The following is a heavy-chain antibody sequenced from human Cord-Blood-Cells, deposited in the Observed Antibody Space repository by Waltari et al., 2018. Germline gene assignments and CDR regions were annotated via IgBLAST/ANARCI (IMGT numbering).Heavy chain of an antibody. CDR1: GFTFDDYA. CDR3: AKDEGLGTGGSLDGMDV. CDR2: ISWDGGST. J-gene: IGHJ6*02. D-gene: IGHD3-16*01. Sequence: EVQLVESGGVVVQPGGSLRLSCAASGFTFDDYAMHWVRQAPGKGLEWVSLISWDGGSTYYADSVKGRFTISRDNSKNSLYLQMNSLRAEDTALYYCAKDEGLGTGGSLDGMDVWGQGP. V-gene: IGHV3-43D*04.